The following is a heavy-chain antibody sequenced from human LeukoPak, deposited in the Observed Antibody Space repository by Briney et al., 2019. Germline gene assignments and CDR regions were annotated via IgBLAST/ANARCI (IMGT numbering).Heavy chain of an antibody. CDR1: GFTFSSNR. Sequence: GGSLRLSCAASGFTFSSNRMHWVRQAPGKGLVWVSRIKGDGSSTSYADSVKGRFTISRDNAKNTLFLQMNSLRAEDTAVYYCVRDGVGAPPFDYWGQGALVTVSS. J-gene: IGHJ4*02. CDR3: VRDGVGAPPFDY. D-gene: IGHD1-26*01. CDR2: IKGDGSST. V-gene: IGHV3-74*01.